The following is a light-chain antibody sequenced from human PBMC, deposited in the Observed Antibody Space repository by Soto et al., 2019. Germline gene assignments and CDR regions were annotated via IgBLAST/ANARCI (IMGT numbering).Light chain of an antibody. CDR2: AAS. V-gene: IGKV1-39*01. Sequence: DIQMTQSPSSLSASVGDRVTVTCRASQSISNHLNWYQQKPGKAPKLLIYAASNLHSGVPSRFSGSGSGTDFTLTISRLEPEDVAVFYCQQYGSSPITFGQGTRLEIK. CDR1: QSISNH. J-gene: IGKJ5*01. CDR3: QQYGSSPIT.